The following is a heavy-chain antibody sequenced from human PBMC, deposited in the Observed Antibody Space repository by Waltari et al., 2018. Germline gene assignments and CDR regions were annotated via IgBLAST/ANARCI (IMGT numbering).Heavy chain of an antibody. CDR1: GGSFSGYY. J-gene: IGHJ6*03. Sequence: QVQLQQWGAGLLKPSETLSLTCAVYGGSFSGYYWSWIRQPPGKGLEWIGEINHSGSTNYNPSLKSRVTISVDTSKNQFSLKLSSVTAADTDVYYCARGKPQYGNYYYYYYMDVWGKGTTVTVSS. CDR3: ARGKPQYGNYYYYYYMDV. V-gene: IGHV4-34*01. D-gene: IGHD4-17*01. CDR2: INHSGST.